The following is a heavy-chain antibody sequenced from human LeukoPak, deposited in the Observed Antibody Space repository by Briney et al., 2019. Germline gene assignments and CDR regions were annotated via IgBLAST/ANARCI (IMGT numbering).Heavy chain of an antibody. Sequence: ASVKVSCKASGYTFTSYGISWVRQAPGQGLEWMGWSSAYNGNTNYAQKLQGRVTMTTDTSTSTAYMELRSLRSDDTAVYYCARDEGRWDTMVRGVRETTDYWGQGTLVTVSS. CDR1: GYTFTSYG. CDR3: ARDEGRWDTMVRGVRETTDY. CDR2: SSAYNGNT. D-gene: IGHD3-10*01. J-gene: IGHJ4*02. V-gene: IGHV1-18*01.